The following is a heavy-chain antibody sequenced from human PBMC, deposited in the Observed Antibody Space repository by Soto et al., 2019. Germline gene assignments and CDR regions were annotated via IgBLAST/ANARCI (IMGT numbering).Heavy chain of an antibody. CDR3: ARDLRMVRGRDDIRERN. CDR1: GGSISSSNW. Sequence: QVQLQESGPGLVKPSGTLSLTCAVSGGSISSSNWWSWVRQPPGKGLEWFGEIYHSGSTKYNPSRMSRVTLSVDKSKNQFSLKLSSVTAADTVVYYCARDLRMVRGRDDIRERNWGQGILVTVSS. V-gene: IGHV4-4*02. J-gene: IGHJ4*02. D-gene: IGHD3-10*01. CDR2: IYHSGST.